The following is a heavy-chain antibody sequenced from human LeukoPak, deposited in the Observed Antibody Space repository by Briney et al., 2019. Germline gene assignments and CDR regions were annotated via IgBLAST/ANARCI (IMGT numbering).Heavy chain of an antibody. V-gene: IGHV4-4*02. Sequence: PSGTLSLTCAVSGGSISSSNWWSWVRQPPGKGLEWIGEIYHSGSTNYNPSLKSRVTISVDKSKNLFSLKLSSVTAADTAVYYCARFPEAAAAPRSTGGFDYWGQGTLVTVSS. D-gene: IGHD6-13*01. CDR2: IYHSGST. CDR1: GGSISSSNW. J-gene: IGHJ4*02. CDR3: ARFPEAAAAPRSTGGFDY.